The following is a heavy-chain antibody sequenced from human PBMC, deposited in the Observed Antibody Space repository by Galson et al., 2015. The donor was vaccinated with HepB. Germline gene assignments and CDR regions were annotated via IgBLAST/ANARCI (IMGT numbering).Heavy chain of an antibody. CDR3: AREDATITVAALEY. V-gene: IGHV3-33*01. J-gene: IGHJ4*02. D-gene: IGHD6-13*01. CDR1: GFAFGNYG. CDR2: IWKDGSNK. Sequence: SLRLSCAASGFAFGNYGMHWVRQAPGKGLEWMALIWKDGSNKHYADSLKGRFRISRDNAQNTLFLEADRLRAEDTAVYYCAREDATITVAALEYWGQGVLVTVAS.